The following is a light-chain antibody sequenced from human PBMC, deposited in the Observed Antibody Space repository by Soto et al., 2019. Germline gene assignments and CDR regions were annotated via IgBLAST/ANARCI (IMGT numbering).Light chain of an antibody. CDR3: QQYSSSPPT. V-gene: IGKV1D-16*01. Sequence: DIQITHSPASLFASVIYRVTITCRASQDTSTWLAWYQQKPKKAPKSLIYAASSLQSGVPSRFSGSGSGTEFTLTISSLQPDDFATYYCQQYSSSPPTFGGGTKV. CDR2: AAS. CDR1: QDTSTW. J-gene: IGKJ4*01.